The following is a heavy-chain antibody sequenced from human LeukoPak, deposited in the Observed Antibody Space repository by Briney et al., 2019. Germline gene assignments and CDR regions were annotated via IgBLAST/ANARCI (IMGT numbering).Heavy chain of an antibody. D-gene: IGHD2-2*01. CDR1: GFMFHDYA. CDR2: ISGSGGST. J-gene: IGHJ6*02. CDR3: ARGPQRGAAANYYGMDV. Sequence: GGSLRLSCAAPGFMFHDYAIHWVRQAPGKGLEWVSAISGSGGSTYYADSVKGRFTISRDNAKSTLYLQMNSLRSEDTAVYYCARGPQRGAAANYYGMDVWGQGTTVTVSS. V-gene: IGHV3-23*01.